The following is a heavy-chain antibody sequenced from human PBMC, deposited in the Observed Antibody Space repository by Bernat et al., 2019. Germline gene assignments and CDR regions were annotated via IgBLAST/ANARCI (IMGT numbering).Heavy chain of an antibody. J-gene: IGHJ4*02. V-gene: IGHV4-39*01. CDR3: ARLANWIRSSWYPDY. Sequence: QLQLQESGPGLVKPSETLSLTYTVSGGSISSSSYYWGWIRQPPGKGLEWIGSIYYSGSTYYNPSLKSRVTISVDTSKNQFSLKLSSVTAADTAVYYCARLANWIRSSWYPDYWGQGTLVTVSS. CDR1: GGSISSSSYY. D-gene: IGHD6-13*01. CDR2: IYYSGST.